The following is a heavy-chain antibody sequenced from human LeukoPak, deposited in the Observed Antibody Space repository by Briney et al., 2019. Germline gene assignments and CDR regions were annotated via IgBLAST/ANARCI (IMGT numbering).Heavy chain of an antibody. CDR1: GGSFSGYY. CDR3: ARGYHSGSYNDY. Sequence: SETLSLTCAVYGGSFSGYYWSWIRQPPGKGLEWIGEINHSGSTNYNPSLKSRVTISVDTSKNQFSLKLSSVTAADTAVYYCARGYHSGSYNDYWGQGTLVTVSS. CDR2: INHSGST. J-gene: IGHJ4*02. V-gene: IGHV4-34*01. D-gene: IGHD1-26*01.